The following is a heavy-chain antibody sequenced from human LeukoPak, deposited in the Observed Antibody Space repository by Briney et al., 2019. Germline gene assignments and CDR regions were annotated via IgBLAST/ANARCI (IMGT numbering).Heavy chain of an antibody. CDR1: GFTFSTFA. Sequence: GGSLRLSCAAPGFTFSTFAMHWVRQAPGKGLERVAVISFDGSNTYYSDSVKGRFTISRDNSKNTLDLQMDSLGAEDTALYYCARDRRGGNTWDWYFDLWGRGTLVTVSS. J-gene: IGHJ2*01. V-gene: IGHV3-30*01. D-gene: IGHD2-2*02. CDR3: ARDRRGGNTWDWYFDL. CDR2: ISFDGSNT.